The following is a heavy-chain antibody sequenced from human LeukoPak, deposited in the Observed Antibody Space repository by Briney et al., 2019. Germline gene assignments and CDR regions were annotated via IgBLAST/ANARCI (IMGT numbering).Heavy chain of an antibody. CDR2: ISASGGST. V-gene: IGHV3-23*01. CDR3: AKAVVYGDAAFDY. D-gene: IGHD4-17*01. Sequence: GGSLRLSCAASGFTFSSSAMSWVRQVPGKGLEWVSGISASGGSTYYADSVKGRFTISRDNSKNTLYLQMNSLRAEDTAVNYCAKAVVYGDAAFDYWGQGTLVTVSS. J-gene: IGHJ4*02. CDR1: GFTFSSSA.